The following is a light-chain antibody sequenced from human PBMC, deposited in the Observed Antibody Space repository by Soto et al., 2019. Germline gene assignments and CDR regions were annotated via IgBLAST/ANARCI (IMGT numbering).Light chain of an antibody. V-gene: IGKV3-15*01. CDR3: QQYGSSSS. CDR2: GAS. Sequence: LTQSPAKRSTLSCRASQSVYYNLAWYQQKPGQAPRLLIFGASTRATGIPARFSGSGSGTEFTLTISRLESEDFAVYYCQQYGSSSSFGRGTRLEIK. J-gene: IGKJ5*01. CDR1: QSVYYN.